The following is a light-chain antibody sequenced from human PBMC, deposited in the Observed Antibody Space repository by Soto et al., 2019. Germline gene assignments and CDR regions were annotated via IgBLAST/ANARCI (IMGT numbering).Light chain of an antibody. J-gene: IGKJ1*01. CDR3: QQYNNWPRT. CDR1: QSVSSD. CDR2: GAS. V-gene: IGKV3-15*01. Sequence: EIVMTQSPATLSVSPGERATLSCRASQSVSSDLAWYHQKPGQAPRLLIYGASTRATGIPARFSGSGSGTEFTLTINSLQSEDFAVYYCQQYNNWPRTFVQGTKVEIK.